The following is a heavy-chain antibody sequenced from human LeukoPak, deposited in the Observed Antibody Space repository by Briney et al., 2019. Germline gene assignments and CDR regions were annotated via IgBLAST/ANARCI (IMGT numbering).Heavy chain of an antibody. Sequence: GESLKISCKGSGYSFTSYWIGWVRQMPGKGLEWMGIIYPGDSDTRYSPYFQGQVTISADKSISTAYLQWSSLKASDTAMYYCARLSSYSSSWYTDAFDIWGQGTMVTVSS. D-gene: IGHD6-13*01. CDR3: ARLSSYSSSWYTDAFDI. CDR2: IYPGDSDT. J-gene: IGHJ3*02. V-gene: IGHV5-51*01. CDR1: GYSFTSYW.